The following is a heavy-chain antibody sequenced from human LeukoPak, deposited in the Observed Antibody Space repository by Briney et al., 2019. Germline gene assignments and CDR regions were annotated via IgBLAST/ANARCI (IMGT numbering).Heavy chain of an antibody. D-gene: IGHD6-19*01. J-gene: IGHJ4*02. V-gene: IGHV1-2*02. CDR1: GYTFTGYY. CDR3: ARVAYTAPQWLELFDY. CDR2: INPNSGGT. Sequence: ASVKVSCKASGYTFTGYYMHWVRQAPGQGLEWMGWINPNSGGTNYAQKFQGRVTMTRDTSIRTAYMELSRLRSDNTAVYYCARVAYTAPQWLELFDYWGQGTLVTVSS.